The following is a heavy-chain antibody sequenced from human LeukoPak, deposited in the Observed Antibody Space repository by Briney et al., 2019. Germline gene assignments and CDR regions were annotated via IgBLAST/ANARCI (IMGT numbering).Heavy chain of an antibody. V-gene: IGHV3-74*01. CDR2: INSDGSST. CDR3: AKGSRDGYNTFQH. D-gene: IGHD5-24*01. Sequence: PGGSLRLSCAASGFTFSSYWMHWARQVPGKGLLWVSRINSDGSSTSYADSVKGRLTISRDNAKNTLYLQMNSLRAEDTAVYYCAKGSRDGYNTFQHWGQGTLVTVSS. CDR1: GFTFSSYW. J-gene: IGHJ1*01.